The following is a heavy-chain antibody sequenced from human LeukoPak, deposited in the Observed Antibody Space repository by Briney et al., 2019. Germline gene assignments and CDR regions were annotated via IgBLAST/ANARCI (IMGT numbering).Heavy chain of an antibody. Sequence: GASVKVSCKASGYTFTSYGISWVRQAPGQGLEWMGWISAYNGNTNYAQKLQGRVTMTTDTSTSTAYMELRSLRSDDTAVYYCARAEVFGWLQLIESDAFDIWGQGTMVTVSS. J-gene: IGHJ3*02. V-gene: IGHV1-18*01. CDR2: ISAYNGNT. CDR1: GYTFTSYG. CDR3: ARAEVFGWLQLIESDAFDI. D-gene: IGHD5-24*01.